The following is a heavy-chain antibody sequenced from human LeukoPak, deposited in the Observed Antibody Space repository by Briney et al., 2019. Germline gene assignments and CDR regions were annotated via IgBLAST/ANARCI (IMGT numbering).Heavy chain of an antibody. Sequence: GRSLRLSCAASGFTFSSYGMHWVRQAPGKGLEWVAVIWYDGSNKYYADSVKGRFTISRDNSKNTLYLQMNSLRAEDTAVYYCARARPKNPFDCWGQGTVVTVSS. CDR3: ARARPKNPFDC. J-gene: IGHJ4*02. CDR2: IWYDGSNK. D-gene: IGHD2/OR15-2a*01. V-gene: IGHV3-33*01. CDR1: GFTFSSYG.